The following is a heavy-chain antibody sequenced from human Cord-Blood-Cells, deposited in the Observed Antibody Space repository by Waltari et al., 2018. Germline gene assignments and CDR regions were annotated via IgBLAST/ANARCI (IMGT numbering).Heavy chain of an antibody. D-gene: IGHD2-2*02. CDR1: GGSISSGGYY. CDR3: ARDASGYCSSTSCYTGGSYFDY. J-gene: IGHJ4*02. Sequence: QVQLQESGPGLVKLSQTLSLTCTVSGGSISSGGYYWSWIRQHPGKGLEWIGYIYYSGSTYYNPSLKSRVTISVDTSKNRFSLKLSSVTAADTAVYYCARDASGYCSSTSCYTGGSYFDYWGQGTLVTVSS. CDR2: IYYSGST. V-gene: IGHV4-31*03.